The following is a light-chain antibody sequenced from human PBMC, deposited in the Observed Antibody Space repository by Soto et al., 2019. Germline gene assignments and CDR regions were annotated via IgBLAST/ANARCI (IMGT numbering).Light chain of an antibody. CDR2: GAA. J-gene: IGKJ5*01. CDR1: QSVTTQ. V-gene: IGKV3-11*01. CDR3: QQRSNWPPIT. Sequence: EIVLTQSPTTLSFSPGERATLSFRVSQSVTTQLAWYQQKPGEPPRLIIHGAASRATSVPARCSSSGFGTDFTLTISSLEPEDAAVYYCQQRSNWPPITFGQGTRLQI.